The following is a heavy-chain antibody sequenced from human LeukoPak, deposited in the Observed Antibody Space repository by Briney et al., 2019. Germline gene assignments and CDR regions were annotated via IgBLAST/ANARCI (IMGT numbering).Heavy chain of an antibody. D-gene: IGHD3-22*01. V-gene: IGHV4-61*01. CDR2: IYYSGST. CDR3: AREDSSGYLGY. Sequence: SSETLSLTCTVSGGSVSSNIHYWNWIRQPPGKGLEWIGYIYYSGSTNYNPSLKSRVTISVDTSKNQFSLRLTSLTAADTAVYYCAREDSSGYLGYWGQGTLVTVSS. J-gene: IGHJ4*02. CDR1: GGSVSSNIHY.